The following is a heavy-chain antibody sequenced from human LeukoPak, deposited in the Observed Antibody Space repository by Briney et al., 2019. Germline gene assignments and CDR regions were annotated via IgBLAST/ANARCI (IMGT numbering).Heavy chain of an antibody. D-gene: IGHD6-19*01. V-gene: IGHV1-8*01. CDR3: ARYLPISARYNSGWYETDY. CDR2: MNPNSGNT. CDR1: GYTFTSYD. J-gene: IGHJ4*02. Sequence: ASVKVSCKASGYTFTSYDINWVRQATGQGLEWMGWMNPNSGNTGYAQKFQGRVTMTRNTSISTAHMELSSLRSEDTAVYYCARYLPISARYNSGWYETDYWGQGTLVTVSS.